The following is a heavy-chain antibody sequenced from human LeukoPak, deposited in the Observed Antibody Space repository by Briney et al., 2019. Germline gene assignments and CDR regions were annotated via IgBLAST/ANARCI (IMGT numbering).Heavy chain of an antibody. D-gene: IGHD6-19*01. Sequence: QPGRSLRLSCAASGFTFSSYGMHWVRQAPGKGLEWVAVISYDGSNKYYADSVKGRFTISRDNSKNTLYLQMNSLRAEDTAVYYCAKGGGWLPDYWGQGTLVPVSS. CDR3: AKGGGWLPDY. CDR2: ISYDGSNK. V-gene: IGHV3-30*18. J-gene: IGHJ4*02. CDR1: GFTFSSYG.